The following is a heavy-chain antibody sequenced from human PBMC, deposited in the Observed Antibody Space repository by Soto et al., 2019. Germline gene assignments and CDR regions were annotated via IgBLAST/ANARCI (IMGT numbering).Heavy chain of an antibody. Sequence: GGSLRLSCAASGFTFGNYWMTWVRQAPGKGLEWVANIKQDGSEKYYVDSVKGRFTISRDNAKNSLYLQMNSLRAEDTAVYYCARIWFGIAARHAFDIWGQGTMVTVSS. D-gene: IGHD6-6*01. J-gene: IGHJ3*02. V-gene: IGHV3-7*01. CDR2: IKQDGSEK. CDR3: ARIWFGIAARHAFDI. CDR1: GFTFGNYW.